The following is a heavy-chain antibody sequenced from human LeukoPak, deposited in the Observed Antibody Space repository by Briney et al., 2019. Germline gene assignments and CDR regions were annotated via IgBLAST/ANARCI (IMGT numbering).Heavy chain of an antibody. Sequence: SETLSLTCTVSGGSISSYYWSWIRQPPGKGLEWIGNIYYSGSTNYNPSLKCRVTISVDTSKNQFSLKLSSVTAADTAVYYCARGAAAAVDYWGQGTLVTVSS. D-gene: IGHD6-13*01. V-gene: IGHV4-59*01. J-gene: IGHJ4*02. CDR1: GGSISSYY. CDR2: IYYSGST. CDR3: ARGAAAAVDY.